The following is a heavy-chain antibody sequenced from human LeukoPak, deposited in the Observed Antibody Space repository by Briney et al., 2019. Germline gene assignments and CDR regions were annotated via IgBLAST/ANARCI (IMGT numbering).Heavy chain of an antibody. V-gene: IGHV3-30-3*01. Sequence: GGSLRLSCAASGFTFSSYAMHWVRQAPGKGLEWVAVISYDGSNKYYADSVKGRFTISRDNSKNTLYLQMSSLRAEDTAVYYCARDAVVYYYDSSGYYPSEYWGQGTLVTVSP. D-gene: IGHD3-22*01. CDR1: GFTFSSYA. CDR2: ISYDGSNK. CDR3: ARDAVVYYYDSSGYYPSEY. J-gene: IGHJ4*02.